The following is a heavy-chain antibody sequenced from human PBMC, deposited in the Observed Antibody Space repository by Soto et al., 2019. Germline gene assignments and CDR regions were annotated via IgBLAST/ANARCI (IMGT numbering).Heavy chain of an antibody. J-gene: IGHJ6*02. D-gene: IGHD4-17*01. CDR1: GFTFSDYY. CDR2: ISSSGSTV. V-gene: IGHV3-11*01. CDR3: ASPTVTPHCGMDV. Sequence: QVQLVESGGGLVKPGGSLRLSCAASGFTFSDYYMSWIRQAPGKGLEWVSYISSSGSTVYYADSVKGRFTISRDNAKNSLCLQMSSLRAEDTAVYYCASPTVTPHCGMDVWGQGTTVTVSS.